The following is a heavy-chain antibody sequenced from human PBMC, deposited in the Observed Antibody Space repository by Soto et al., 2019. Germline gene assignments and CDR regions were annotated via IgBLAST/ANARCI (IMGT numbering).Heavy chain of an antibody. Sequence: QVHLVQSGAEVKQPGASVRVSCKASGYTFTNYDITWVRQATGQGLEWMGWMNPDSENTGSPQKFQGRVTMTVNTSMNTAYMELTSLRSEDTAVYYCTRAQFEFGSYFGLDDWGQGTTVTVSS. CDR2: MNPDSENT. D-gene: IGHD3-10*01. V-gene: IGHV1-8*01. J-gene: IGHJ6*02. CDR1: GYTFTNYD. CDR3: TRAQFEFGSYFGLDD.